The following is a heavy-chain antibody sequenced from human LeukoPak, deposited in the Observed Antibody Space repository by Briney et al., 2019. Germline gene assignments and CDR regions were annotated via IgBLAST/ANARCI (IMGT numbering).Heavy chain of an antibody. CDR1: GFTFDDYA. D-gene: IGHD3-10*01. CDR3: AKDSYYYGSGSHSSIDY. CDR2: ISWNSGSI. J-gene: IGHJ4*02. Sequence: GRSLRLSCAASGFTFDDYAMHWVRQAPGKGLEWVSGISWNSGSIDYADSVKGRFTISRDNAKNSLYLQMNSLRAEDTALYYCAKDSYYYGSGSHSSIDYWGQGTLVTVSS. V-gene: IGHV3-9*01.